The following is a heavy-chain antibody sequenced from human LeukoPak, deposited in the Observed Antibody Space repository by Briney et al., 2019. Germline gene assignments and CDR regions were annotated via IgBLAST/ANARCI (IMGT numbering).Heavy chain of an antibody. CDR3: ASPSTFDAFEI. CDR1: GGTFSSHA. CDR2: INTNTGKP. J-gene: IGHJ3*02. Sequence: ASVKVSCKASGGTFSSHAISWVRQAPGQGLEWMGWINTNTGKPMYAQGFKGRFVFSLDTSVSTTYLQISSLKAEDTAVYYCASPSTFDAFEIWGQGTMVAVSS. V-gene: IGHV7-4-1*02.